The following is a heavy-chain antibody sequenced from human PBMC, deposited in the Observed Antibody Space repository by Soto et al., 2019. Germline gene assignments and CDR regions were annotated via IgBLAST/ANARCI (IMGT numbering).Heavy chain of an antibody. CDR2: ISGSAIST. Sequence: GGSLRLSCAASGFTFSSYSMSWVRQAPGKGLEWVSSISGSAISTHYADSVEGRFTISRDNSKNMVYMEMNSLSAEDTALYYCAKEDASGSYFPLDSWGQGTLVTVSS. J-gene: IGHJ4*02. V-gene: IGHV3-23*01. D-gene: IGHD3-10*01. CDR3: AKEDASGSYFPLDS. CDR1: GFTFSSYS.